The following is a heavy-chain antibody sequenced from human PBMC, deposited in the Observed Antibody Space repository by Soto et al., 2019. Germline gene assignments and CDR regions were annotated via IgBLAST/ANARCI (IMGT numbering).Heavy chain of an antibody. Sequence: SETLSLTCAVYGGSFSGYYWSWIRQPPGKGLEWIGEINHSGSTNYNPSLKSRVTISVDTSKNQFSLKLSSVTAADTAVYYCEREDKQTLNFDYWGQETLVTVSS. CDR2: INHSGST. V-gene: IGHV4-34*01. CDR1: GGSFSGYY. J-gene: IGHJ4*02. CDR3: EREDKQTLNFDY.